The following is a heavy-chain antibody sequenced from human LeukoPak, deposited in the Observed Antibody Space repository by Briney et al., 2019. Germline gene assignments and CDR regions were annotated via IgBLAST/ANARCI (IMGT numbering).Heavy chain of an antibody. CDR3: ARDDSSGWYEVDY. V-gene: IGHV1-2*02. Sequence: ASVKVSCKASGYTFTGYYIHWVRQAPGQGLEWMGWINPNRGNTNYAQKFQGRVTMTTDTSISTAYMELSSLRSDDTAVYYCARDDSSGWYEVDYWGQGTLLTVSS. J-gene: IGHJ4*02. CDR2: INPNRGNT. D-gene: IGHD6-19*01. CDR1: GYTFTGYY.